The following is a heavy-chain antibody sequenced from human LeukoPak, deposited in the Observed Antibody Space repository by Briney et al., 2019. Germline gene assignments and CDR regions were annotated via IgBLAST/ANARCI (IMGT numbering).Heavy chain of an antibody. V-gene: IGHV1-18*01. CDR2: ISAYNDDT. Sequence: ASVKVSCKASRYPFTSYGISWVRQAPGQGLEWMGWISAYNDDTNYAQNLQGRVTLTTDTSTSTAYMELRSLTSDDTAVYFCARDIREMSTLTYYYYYGMDVWGQGTTVTVSS. D-gene: IGHD5-24*01. J-gene: IGHJ6*02. CDR1: RYPFTSYG. CDR3: ARDIREMSTLTYYYYYGMDV.